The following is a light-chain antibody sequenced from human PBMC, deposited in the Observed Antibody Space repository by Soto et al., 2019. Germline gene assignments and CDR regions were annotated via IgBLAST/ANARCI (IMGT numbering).Light chain of an antibody. CDR1: QNINSN. J-gene: IGKJ1*01. CDR3: QQYGNWPRT. Sequence: EIMMTQSPATLSVSPGERATLSCRASQNINSNLAWYQQKPGQAPRLLIYRASTRATNIPARFSGSGSGTEFTLTISSLQSEDCAVYYCQQYGNWPRTFGQGTKVEIK. V-gene: IGKV3-15*01. CDR2: RAS.